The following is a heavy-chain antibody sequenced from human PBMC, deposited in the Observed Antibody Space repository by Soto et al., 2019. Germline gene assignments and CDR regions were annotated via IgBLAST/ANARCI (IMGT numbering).Heavy chain of an antibody. D-gene: IGHD2-15*01. Sequence: GGSLRLSCAASGFTFSSYGMHWVRQAPGKGLEWVAVIWYDGSNKYYADSVKGRFTISRDNSKNTLYLQMNSLRAGDTAVYYCARGNCSGGSCYVFDYWGQGTLVTVSS. CDR1: GFTFSSYG. V-gene: IGHV3-33*01. CDR2: IWYDGSNK. J-gene: IGHJ4*02. CDR3: ARGNCSGGSCYVFDY.